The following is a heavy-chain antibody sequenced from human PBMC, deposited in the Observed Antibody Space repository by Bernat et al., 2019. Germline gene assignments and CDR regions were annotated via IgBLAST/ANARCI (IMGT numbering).Heavy chain of an antibody. CDR2: ISSSSSYI. Sequence: EVQLVESGGGLVKPGGSLRLSCAASGFTFSSYSMNWVRQAPGKGLEWVSSISSSSSYIYYTDSVKGRFTISRDNAKNSLYRQRNSRRAEDTAVYYWASLGALGYEPYRHRHFDYWGQGTLVTVSS. CDR3: ASLGALGYEPYRHRHFDY. D-gene: IGHD1-26*01. V-gene: IGHV3-21*01. J-gene: IGHJ4*02. CDR1: GFTFSSYS.